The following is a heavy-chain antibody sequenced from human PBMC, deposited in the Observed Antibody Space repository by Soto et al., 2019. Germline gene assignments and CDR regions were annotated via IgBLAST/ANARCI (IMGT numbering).Heavy chain of an antibody. CDR3: ARLLTGDFWSGYYTSLSWFDP. CDR1: GGSSSSYY. J-gene: IGHJ5*02. Sequence: PSENLSLTCTVSGGSSSSYYVSWIRQPPGKGLEWIVYIYYSGSTNYNPSLKSRVTISVDTSKNRFSLKLSSVTAADTAVYYCARLLTGDFWSGYYTSLSWFDPWGQGTLVTVSS. CDR2: IYYSGST. D-gene: IGHD3-3*01. V-gene: IGHV4-59*01.